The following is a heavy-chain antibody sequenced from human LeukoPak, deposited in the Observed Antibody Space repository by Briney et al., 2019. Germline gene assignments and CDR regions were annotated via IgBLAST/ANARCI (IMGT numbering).Heavy chain of an antibody. D-gene: IGHD3-22*01. CDR3: ARSKAYYDSSGYANDC. CDR2: IYSSGST. V-gene: IGHV4-4*07. J-gene: IGHJ4*02. CDR1: GGSISSYY. Sequence: PSETLSLTCTVSGGSISSYYWSWIRQPAGKGLEWIGRIYSSGSTNYDPSLKSRVTMSVDTSKNQFSLKLSSVTAADTAVYYCARSKAYYDSSGYANDCWGKGTLVTVSS.